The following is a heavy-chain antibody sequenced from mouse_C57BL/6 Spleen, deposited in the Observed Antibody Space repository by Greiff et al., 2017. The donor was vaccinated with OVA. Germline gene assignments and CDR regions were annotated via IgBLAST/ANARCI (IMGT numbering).Heavy chain of an antibody. CDR1: GFTFSDYY. Sequence: EVMLVESGGGLVQPGGSLKLSCAASGFTFSDYYMYWVRQTPEKRLEWVAYISNGGGSTYYPDTVKGRFTISRDNAKNTLYLQMSRLKSEDTAMYYCARQRGYDYDGDYYAMDYWGQGTSVTVSS. CDR2: ISNGGGST. V-gene: IGHV5-12*01. D-gene: IGHD2-4*01. J-gene: IGHJ4*01. CDR3: ARQRGYDYDGDYYAMDY.